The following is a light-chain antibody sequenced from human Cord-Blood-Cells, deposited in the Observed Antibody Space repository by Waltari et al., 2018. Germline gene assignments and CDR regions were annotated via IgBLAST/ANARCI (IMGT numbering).Light chain of an antibody. CDR2: GAS. V-gene: IGKV4-1*01. Sequence: DIVMTQSPDSLAVSLGERATINCKSSQSVLYSSNNKNYLAWYQQKPGQPPKLLIYGASTRESGVPDRCSGSGSGTDFTLTISSLQAEDVAVYYCQQYYSTPPYTFGQGTKLEIK. CDR3: QQYYSTPPYT. CDR1: QSVLYSSNNKNY. J-gene: IGKJ2*01.